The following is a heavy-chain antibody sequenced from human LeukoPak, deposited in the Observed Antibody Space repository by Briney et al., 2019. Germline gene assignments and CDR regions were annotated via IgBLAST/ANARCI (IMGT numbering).Heavy chain of an antibody. D-gene: IGHD6-19*01. CDR1: GFTFDDYG. CDR2: INWNGGST. CDR3: ARDESGVNSSGWYEWFDP. Sequence: GSLRLSCAASGFTFDDYGMSWVRQAPGKGLEWVSGINWNGGSTGYADSVKGRFTISRDNAKNSLYLQMNSLRAEDTAVYYCARDESGVNSSGWYEWFDPWGQGTLVTVSS. J-gene: IGHJ5*02. V-gene: IGHV3-20*04.